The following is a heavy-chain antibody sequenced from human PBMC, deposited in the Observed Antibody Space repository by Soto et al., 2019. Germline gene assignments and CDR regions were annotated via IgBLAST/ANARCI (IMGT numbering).Heavy chain of an antibody. Sequence: GASVKVSCKASGYTFTSYGISWVRQAPGQGLEWMGWISAYNGNTKYAQKLQGRVTITADKSTSTAYMELSSLRSEDTAVYYCAREDCSSTSCRNDAFDIWGQGTMVTGSS. CDR3: AREDCSSTSCRNDAFDI. CDR2: ISAYNGNT. D-gene: IGHD2-2*01. J-gene: IGHJ3*02. CDR1: GYTFTSYG. V-gene: IGHV1-18*01.